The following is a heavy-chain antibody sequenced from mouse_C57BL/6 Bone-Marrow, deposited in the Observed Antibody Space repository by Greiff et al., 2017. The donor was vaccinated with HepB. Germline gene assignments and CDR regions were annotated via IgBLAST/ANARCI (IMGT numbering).Heavy chain of an antibody. CDR2: IYPSDSET. Sequence: QVQLKQPGAELVRPGSSVKLSCKASGYTFTSYWMDWVKQRPGQGLEWIGNIYPSDSETHYNQKFKDKATLTVDKSSSTAYMQLSSLTSEDSAVYYCARGPPWYFDVWGTGTTVTVSS. V-gene: IGHV1-61*01. CDR1: GYTFTSYW. J-gene: IGHJ1*03. CDR3: ARGPPWYFDV.